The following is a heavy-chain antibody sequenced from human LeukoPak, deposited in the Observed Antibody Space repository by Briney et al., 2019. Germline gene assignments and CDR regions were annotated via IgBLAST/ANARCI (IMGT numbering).Heavy chain of an antibody. CDR2: ISSSTSYI. CDR3: ARDSTTVTKRAFDI. Sequence: GGSLRLSCAASGFIFSTYSMNWVRQAPGKGLEWVSSISSSTSYIYYADSVKGRFTISRDNAKNSLYLQMNSLRAEDTAVYYCARDSTTVTKRAFDIWGQGTMVTVSS. V-gene: IGHV3-21*01. CDR1: GFIFSTYS. D-gene: IGHD4-17*01. J-gene: IGHJ3*02.